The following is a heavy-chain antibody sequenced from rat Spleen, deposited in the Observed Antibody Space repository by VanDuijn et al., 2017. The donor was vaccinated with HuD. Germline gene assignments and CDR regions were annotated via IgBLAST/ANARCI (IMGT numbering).Heavy chain of an antibody. J-gene: IGHJ3*01. V-gene: IGHV5-29*01. Sequence: EVQLVESDGGLVQPGRSLKLSCAASGFTLSDHFMAWVRQAPTKGLEWVATINYDGGTPYYRDSVKGRFTISRDNAKSTLYLQMDSLRSEDTASYYCARHGAYNNYGWFAYWGQGTLVTVSS. CDR1: GFTLSDHF. CDR3: ARHGAYNNYGWFAY. CDR2: INYDGGTP. D-gene: IGHD1-10*01.